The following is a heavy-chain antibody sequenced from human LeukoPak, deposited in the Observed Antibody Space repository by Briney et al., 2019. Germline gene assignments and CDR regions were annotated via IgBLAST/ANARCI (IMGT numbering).Heavy chain of an antibody. CDR2: IYYSGST. D-gene: IGHD4-23*01. CDR1: GDSISSYY. Sequence: PSETLSLTCTVPGDSISSYYWSCIRQPPGKGLEWILHIYYSGSTNYNPSLQSRVTISLATSKNHYSMKLSSMTAADTAVYYCAKQLGGIGYNWFDPWGQGTLVTVSS. V-gene: IGHV4-59*08. J-gene: IGHJ5*02. CDR3: AKQLGGIGYNWFDP.